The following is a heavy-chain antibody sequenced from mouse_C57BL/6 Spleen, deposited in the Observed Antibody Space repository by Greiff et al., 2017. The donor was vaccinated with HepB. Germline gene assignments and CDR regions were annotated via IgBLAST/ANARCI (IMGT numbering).Heavy chain of an antibody. V-gene: IGHV7-3*01. CDR3: ARSLHYYYGSSYGYFDV. CDR1: GFTFTDYY. Sequence: EVQVVESGGGLVQPGGSLSLSCAASGFTFTDYYMSWVRQPPGKALEWLGFIRNKANGYTTEYSASVKGRFTISRDNSQSILYLQMSALRAEDSATYYCARSLHYYYGSSYGYFDVWGTGTTVTVSS. J-gene: IGHJ1*03. CDR2: IRNKANGYTT. D-gene: IGHD1-1*01.